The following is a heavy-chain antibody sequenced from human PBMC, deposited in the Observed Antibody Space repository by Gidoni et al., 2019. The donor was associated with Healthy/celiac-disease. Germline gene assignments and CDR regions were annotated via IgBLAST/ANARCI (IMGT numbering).Heavy chain of an antibody. D-gene: IGHD6-6*01. CDR3: AGRFRPRYSSSGGADY. V-gene: IGHV3-11*01. CDR2: ISSSGSTI. CDR1: GFTFSDYY. Sequence: QVQLVESGGGLVKPGGSLRLSCAASGFTFSDYYSSWIRQAPGKGLEWVSYISSSGSTIYYADSVKGRFTIARDNAKNSLYLQMNSLRAEDTAVYYCAGRFRPRYSSSGGADYWGQGTLVTVSS. J-gene: IGHJ4*02.